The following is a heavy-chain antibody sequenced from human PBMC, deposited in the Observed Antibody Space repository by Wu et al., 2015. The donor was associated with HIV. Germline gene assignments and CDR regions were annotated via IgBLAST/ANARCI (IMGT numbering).Heavy chain of an antibody. CDR3: AREQDTRGNSGWQTFDY. Sequence: QVHLVQSGAEVKKPGSSVKVSCKASGGTFSSFALSWVRQAPGQGLEWVGGIIPLFDTAISAHNFHDRVTISVDESTSTGYMELRSLTFEDTAMYYCAREQDTRGNSGWQTFDYWGQGTLVTVSS. CDR1: GGTFSSFA. J-gene: IGHJ4*02. V-gene: IGHV1-69*12. CDR2: IIPLFDTA. D-gene: IGHD6-19*01.